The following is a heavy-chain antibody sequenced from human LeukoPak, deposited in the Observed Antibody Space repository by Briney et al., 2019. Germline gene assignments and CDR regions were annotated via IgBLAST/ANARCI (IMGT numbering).Heavy chain of an antibody. V-gene: IGHV4-39*02. J-gene: IGHJ4*02. CDR1: GGSISSSSYY. CDR3: ARDTMIVVATGY. CDR2: IYYSGST. Sequence: SETLSLTCTVSGGSISSSSYYWGWIRQPPGKGLEWIGSIYYSGSTYYNPSLKSRVTISVDTSKNQFSLKLSSVTAADTAVYYCARDTMIVVATGYWGQGTLVTVSS. D-gene: IGHD3-22*01.